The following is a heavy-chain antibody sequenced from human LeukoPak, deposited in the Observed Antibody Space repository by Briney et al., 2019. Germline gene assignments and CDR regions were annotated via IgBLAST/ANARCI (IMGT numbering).Heavy chain of an antibody. J-gene: IGHJ3*02. D-gene: IGHD3-3*01. CDR3: ARDGIKSGHYDFWSGYYKDRDAFDI. V-gene: IGHV4-61*02. CDR2: IYTSGST. Sequence: SETLSLTCTVSGGSINSGNYYWSWIRQPAGKGLEWIGRIYTSGSTNYNPSLKSRVTISVDTSKNQFSLKLSSVTAADTAVYYCARDGIKSGHYDFWSGYYKDRDAFDIWGQGTMVTVSS. CDR1: GGSINSGNYY.